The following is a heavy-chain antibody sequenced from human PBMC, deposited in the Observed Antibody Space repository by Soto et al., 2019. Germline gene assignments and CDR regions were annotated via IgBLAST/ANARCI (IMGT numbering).Heavy chain of an antibody. CDR3: ARDFQTGTTSSYYYGMDV. CDR1: GYTFTGYY. J-gene: IGHJ6*02. CDR2: INPNSGGT. Sequence: ASVKVSCKASGYTFTGYYMHWVRQAPGQGLERMGWINPNSGGTNYAQKFQGWVTMTRDTSISTAYMELSRLRSDDTAVYYCARDFQTGTTSSYYYGMDVWGQGTTVTVSS. D-gene: IGHD1-7*01. V-gene: IGHV1-2*04.